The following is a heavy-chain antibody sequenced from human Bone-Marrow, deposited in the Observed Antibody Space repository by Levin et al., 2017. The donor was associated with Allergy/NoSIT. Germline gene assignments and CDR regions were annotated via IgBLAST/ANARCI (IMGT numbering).Heavy chain of an antibody. V-gene: IGHV3-7*01. D-gene: IGHD1-26*01. CDR2: IKQDGSER. CDR3: ARWVGSYFDY. CDR1: GFSFSTSW. J-gene: IGHJ4*02. Sequence: PGGSLRLSCAASGFSFSTSWMSWVRQAPGKGLEWVAKIKQDGSERYLVDSVKGRFTISRDNTQNSLFLQMNSLRVEDTAVYYCARWVGSYFDYWGQGTLVPVSS.